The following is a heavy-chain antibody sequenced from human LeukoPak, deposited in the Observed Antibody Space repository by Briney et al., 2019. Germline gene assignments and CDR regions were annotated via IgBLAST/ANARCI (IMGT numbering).Heavy chain of an antibody. CDR2: ISSNGGST. CDR1: GFTFSSYA. D-gene: IGHD5-12*01. CDR3: VKESYSGYDFGSIPYFDY. J-gene: IGHJ4*02. V-gene: IGHV3-64D*09. Sequence: PGGSLRLSCAASGFTFSSYAMHWVRQAPGKGLEYVSAISSNGGSTYYADSVKGRFTISRDNSKNTLYLQMSSLRAEDTAVYYCVKESYSGYDFGSIPYFDYWGQGTLVTVSS.